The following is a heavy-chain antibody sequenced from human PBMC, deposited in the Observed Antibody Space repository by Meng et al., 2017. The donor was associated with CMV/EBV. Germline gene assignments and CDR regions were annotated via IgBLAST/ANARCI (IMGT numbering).Heavy chain of an antibody. V-gene: IGHV1-2*02. J-gene: IGHJ2*01. CDR3: ATYIGNYINWYFDL. CDR2: INPNSGGT. CDR1: GYTLTGYY. Sequence: VQVVQSGAEVKKPGASVKVSCKASGYTLTGYYMHWVRQAPGQGLEWMGWINPNSGGTNYAQKFQGRVTMTRDTSISTAYMELSRLRSDDTAVYYCATYIGNYINWYFDLWGRGTLVTVSS. D-gene: IGHD1-7*01.